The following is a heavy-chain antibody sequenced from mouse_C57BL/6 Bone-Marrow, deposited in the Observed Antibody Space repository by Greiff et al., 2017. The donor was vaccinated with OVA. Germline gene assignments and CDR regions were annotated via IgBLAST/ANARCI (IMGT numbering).Heavy chain of an antibody. CDR3: ARPSTGPGFAY. J-gene: IGHJ3*01. CDR2: ISSGSSTI. Sequence: EVKLVESGGGLVKPGGSLKLSCAASGFTFSDYGMHWVRQAPEKGLEWVAYISSGSSTIYYADTVKGRFTISRDNAKNTLFLQMTSLRSEDTAMYYCARPSTGPGFAYWGQGTLVTVSA. CDR1: GFTFSDYG. V-gene: IGHV5-17*01. D-gene: IGHD4-1*02.